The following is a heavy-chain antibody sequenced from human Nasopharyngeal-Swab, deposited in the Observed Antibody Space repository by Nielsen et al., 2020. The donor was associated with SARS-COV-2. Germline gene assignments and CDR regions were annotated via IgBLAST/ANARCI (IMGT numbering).Heavy chain of an antibody. Sequence: SQTLSLTCAISGDSVSSNSAAWNWIRQSPSRGLEWLGRTYYRSKWYNDYAVSVKSRITINTDTSKNQFSLQLNSVTPEDTAVYYCARDGAPYSSGWYLFDYWGQGTLVTVSS. D-gene: IGHD6-19*01. J-gene: IGHJ4*02. CDR3: ARDGAPYSSGWYLFDY. V-gene: IGHV6-1*01. CDR2: TYYRSKWYN. CDR1: GDSVSSNSAA.